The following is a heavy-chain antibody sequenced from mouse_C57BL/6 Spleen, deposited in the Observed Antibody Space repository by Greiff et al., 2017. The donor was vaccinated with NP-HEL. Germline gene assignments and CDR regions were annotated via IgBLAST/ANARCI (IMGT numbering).Heavy chain of an antibody. D-gene: IGHD3-2*02. Sequence: VQLQQPGAELVKPGASVKLSCKASGYTFTSYWMQWVKQRPGQGLEWIGEIDPSDSYTNYNQKFKGKATLTVDTSSSTAYMQLSSLTSEDSAVYYCARLTAQATMDYWGQGTSVTVSS. J-gene: IGHJ4*01. CDR2: IDPSDSYT. V-gene: IGHV1-50*01. CDR3: ARLTAQATMDY. CDR1: GYTFTSYW.